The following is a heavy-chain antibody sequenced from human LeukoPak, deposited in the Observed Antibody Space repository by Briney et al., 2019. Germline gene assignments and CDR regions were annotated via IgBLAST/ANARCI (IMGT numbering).Heavy chain of an antibody. Sequence: GGSLRLSGAASGFTFSSYAMSGFRQPPGKGLEWFSAISGSGGSTYYADSVKGRFTISRDNSKNTLYLQMNSLRAEDTAVYYCAKDRVAVAGTFDYWGQGTLVTVSS. CDR1: GFTFSSYA. CDR2: ISGSGGST. D-gene: IGHD6-19*01. CDR3: AKDRVAVAGTFDY. V-gene: IGHV3-23*01. J-gene: IGHJ4*02.